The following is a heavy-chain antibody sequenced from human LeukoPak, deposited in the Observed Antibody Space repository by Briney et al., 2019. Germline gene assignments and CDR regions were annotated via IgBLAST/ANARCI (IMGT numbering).Heavy chain of an antibody. J-gene: IGHJ4*02. CDR1: GFSFDDYG. CDR2: IYWNGDST. V-gene: IGHV3-20*01. Sequence: GGALRLSCAASGFSFDDYGMSWVRQAPGKGLEWVSGIYWNGDSTGYADSVKGRFTISRDNAKNSLYLQMNSLRAEDTALYHCARISVAGTFDYWGQGTLVTVSS. CDR3: ARISVAGTFDY. D-gene: IGHD6-19*01.